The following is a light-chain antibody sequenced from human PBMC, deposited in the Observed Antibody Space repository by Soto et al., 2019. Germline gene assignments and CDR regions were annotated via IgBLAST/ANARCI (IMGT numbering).Light chain of an antibody. Sequence: DIPMTQSPSTLSASVGDRVTITCRASQSISSWLAWYQQKPGKAPKLLIYDASSLESGVPSRFSGSGSGTEFTLTISSLQPDDFATYSCQQYQAFGQGTKVEIK. CDR2: DAS. J-gene: IGKJ1*01. CDR3: QQYQA. CDR1: QSISSW. V-gene: IGKV1-5*01.